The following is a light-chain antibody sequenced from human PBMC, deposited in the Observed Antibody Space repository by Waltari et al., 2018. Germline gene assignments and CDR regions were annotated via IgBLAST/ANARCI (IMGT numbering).Light chain of an antibody. CDR1: DSNIGAGYE. J-gene: IGLJ1*01. CDR3: QSFDSSLNGYV. Sequence: QSVLTQPPSVSGAPGQRVIISCTGSDSNIGAGYEVPWYQQLPGAAPKPLIYGNNNRPSGVPDRFSASKSGTSVSLAITGLQTDDEADYYCQSFDSSLNGYVFGTGTQVTVL. V-gene: IGLV1-40*01. CDR2: GNN.